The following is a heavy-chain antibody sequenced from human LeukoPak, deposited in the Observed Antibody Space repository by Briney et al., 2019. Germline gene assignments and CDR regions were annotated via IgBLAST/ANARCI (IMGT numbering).Heavy chain of an antibody. V-gene: IGHV4-34*01. CDR1: GGSFSGYY. CDR3: ARYSSSWPDAFDI. CDR2: INHSGST. D-gene: IGHD6-13*01. Sequence: SETLSLTCAVYGGSFSGYYWSWIRQPPGKGLEWIGEINHSGSTNYNPSLKSRVTISVDTSKIQFSLKLNSVTAADTAVYYCARYSSSWPDAFDIRGLGTIVTVSS. J-gene: IGHJ3*02.